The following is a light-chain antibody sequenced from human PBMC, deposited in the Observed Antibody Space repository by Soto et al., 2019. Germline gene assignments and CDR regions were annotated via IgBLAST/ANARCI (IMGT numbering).Light chain of an antibody. CDR2: LNSDGSH. J-gene: IGLJ1*01. CDR3: QTWGTGILV. Sequence: QSVLTQSPSASASLGASVKLTCTLSSGHSSYAITWHQQQPEKGPRYLMKLNSDGSHSKGDGIPDRFSGSSSGAERYLTISSRQSEDEADYYCQTWGTGILVFGTGTKLTVL. CDR1: SGHSSYA. V-gene: IGLV4-69*01.